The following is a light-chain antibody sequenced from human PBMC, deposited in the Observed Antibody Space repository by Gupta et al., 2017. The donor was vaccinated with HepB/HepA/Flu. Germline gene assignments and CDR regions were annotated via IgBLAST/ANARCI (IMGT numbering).Light chain of an antibody. CDR2: DDS. Sequence: APGKTARITCGGNNIGSKSVHWYQQKPGQAPVLVVYDDSDRPSGIPGRFSGSNSGNTATLTISRVEAGDEADYYCQVWDSSSDHPGVVFGGGTKLTVL. CDR1: NIGSKS. V-gene: IGLV3-21*03. J-gene: IGLJ2*01. CDR3: QVWDSSSDHPGVV.